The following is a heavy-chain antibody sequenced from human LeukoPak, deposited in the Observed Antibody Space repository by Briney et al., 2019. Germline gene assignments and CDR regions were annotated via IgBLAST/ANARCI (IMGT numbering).Heavy chain of an antibody. J-gene: IGHJ4*02. Sequence: GGSLRLSCAASGFTFSRHWMHWVRQAPGKGLVWVSRINSDESTIDYADSVKGRFTISRDNAKKTLYLQMNSLRAEDTAVYYCARGGGLYYYDNNGYDYWGQGTLVTVSS. CDR1: GFTFSRHW. D-gene: IGHD3-22*01. V-gene: IGHV3-74*01. CDR2: INSDESTI. CDR3: ARGGGLYYYDNNGYDY.